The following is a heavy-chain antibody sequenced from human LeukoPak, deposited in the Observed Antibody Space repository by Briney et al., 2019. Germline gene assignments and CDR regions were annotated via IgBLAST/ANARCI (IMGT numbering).Heavy chain of an antibody. Sequence: QSGGSLRLSCAASGFTFRNFAMSWVRQVPGKGLECVSVIYSGGSTYYADSVKGRFTISRDNSKNTLYLQMNSLRAEDTAVYYCARKTDSSGSGDYWGQGTLVTVSS. J-gene: IGHJ4*02. CDR3: ARKTDSSGSGDY. CDR1: GFTFRNFA. V-gene: IGHV3-53*01. D-gene: IGHD3-22*01. CDR2: IYSGGST.